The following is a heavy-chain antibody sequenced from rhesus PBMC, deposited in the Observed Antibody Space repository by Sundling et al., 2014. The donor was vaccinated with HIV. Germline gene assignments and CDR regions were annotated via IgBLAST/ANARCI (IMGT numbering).Heavy chain of an antibody. CDR1: GASIGSYW. Sequence: QLQLQESGPGVVKPSETLSLTCTVSGASIGSYWWSWIRQPPGKGLEWIGEINGNSGSTNYNPSLKSRVTISRDTSKNHFSLKLRSVTAADTGVYYCAKSYSGPFDSWGRGGLVTVSS. V-gene: IGHV4-80*01. CDR3: AKSYSGPFDS. CDR2: INGNSGST. J-gene: IGHJ4*01. D-gene: IGHD6-25*01.